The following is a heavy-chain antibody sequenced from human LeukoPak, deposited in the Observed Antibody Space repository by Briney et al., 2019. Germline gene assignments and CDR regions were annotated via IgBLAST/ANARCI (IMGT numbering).Heavy chain of an antibody. J-gene: IGHJ3*02. CDR1: GYSFTSYW. V-gene: IGHV5-51*01. Sequence: GESLKISCQGSGYSFTSYWIGWVRQMPGKGLEWMGIIYPGDSDTRYSPSFQGQVTISADKSISTAYLQWSSLKASDTAMYYCARHRGIVGASDAFDIWGQGTMVTVSS. D-gene: IGHD1-26*01. CDR3: ARHRGIVGASDAFDI. CDR2: IYPGDSDT.